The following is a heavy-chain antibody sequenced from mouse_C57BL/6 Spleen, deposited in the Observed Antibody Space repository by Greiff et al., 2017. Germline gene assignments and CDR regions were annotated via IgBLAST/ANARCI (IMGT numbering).Heavy chain of an antibody. Sequence: EVQGVESGEGLVKPGGSLKLSCAASGFTFSSYAMSWVRQTPEKRLEWVAYISSGGDYIYYADTVKGRFTISRDNARNTLYLQMSSLKSEDTAMYYCTRDNDSSWLAYWGQGTLVTVSA. J-gene: IGHJ3*01. V-gene: IGHV5-9-1*02. CDR1: GFTFSSYA. D-gene: IGHD2-4*01. CDR3: TRDNDSSWLAY. CDR2: ISSGGDYI.